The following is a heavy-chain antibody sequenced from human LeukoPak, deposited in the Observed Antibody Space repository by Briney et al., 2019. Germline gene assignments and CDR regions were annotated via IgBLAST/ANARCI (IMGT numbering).Heavy chain of an antibody. CDR1: GYTFTSYY. CDR3: GRGGGDYYGSGSH. Sequence: GSVTVSCKASGYTFTSYYIHWVRQAPGEGLEGVGIMNTTGGITTYAQKSQGRITLTRDMTTNTIYMELSSLRSEDTAVYYCGRGGGDYYGSGSHWGQGTLVTVSS. CDR2: MNTTGGIT. V-gene: IGHV1-46*01. J-gene: IGHJ4*02. D-gene: IGHD3-10*01.